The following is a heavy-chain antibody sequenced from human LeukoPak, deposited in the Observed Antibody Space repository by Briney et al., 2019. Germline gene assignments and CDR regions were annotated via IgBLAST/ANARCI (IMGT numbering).Heavy chain of an antibody. CDR2: ISWNSGSI. J-gene: IGHJ4*02. D-gene: IGHD6-19*01. Sequence: GGSLRLSCAASGFTFDDYAMHWVRQAPGKGLEWVSGISWNSGSIGYADSVKGRFTISRDNAKNSLYLQMNSLRAEDTALYYCAKARQWLASPFDYWGQGTLDTVSS. V-gene: IGHV3-9*01. CDR1: GFTFDDYA. CDR3: AKARQWLASPFDY.